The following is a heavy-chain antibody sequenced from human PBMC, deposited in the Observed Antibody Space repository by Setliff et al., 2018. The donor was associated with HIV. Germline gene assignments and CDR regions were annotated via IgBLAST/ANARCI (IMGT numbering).Heavy chain of an antibody. D-gene: IGHD2-8*01. CDR3: ARGKVLRGNILYY. CDR2: INPSGGST. V-gene: IGHV1-46*01. J-gene: IGHJ4*02. Sequence: ASVKVSCKASGYTFSDYYLHWVRQAPGQGLEWMGRINPSGGSTSYAQKFQGRVTMTRNTSISTAYMDLSSLRSEDTAVYYCARGKVLRGNILYYWGQGTQVTVSS. CDR1: GYTFSDYY.